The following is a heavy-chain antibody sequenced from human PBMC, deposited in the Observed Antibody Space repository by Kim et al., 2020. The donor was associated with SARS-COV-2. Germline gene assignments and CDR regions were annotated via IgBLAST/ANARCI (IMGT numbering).Heavy chain of an antibody. V-gene: IGHV4-31*03. CDR2: IYYSGST. D-gene: IGHD6-6*01. CDR3: ARDSKFSRGSSGMDV. Sequence: SETLSLTCTVSGGSISSGGYYWSWIRQHPGKGLEWIGYIYYSGSTYYNPSLKSRVTISVDTSKNQFSLKLSSVTAADTAVYYCARDSKFSRGSSGMDVWGQGTTVTVSS. J-gene: IGHJ6*02. CDR1: GGSISSGGYY.